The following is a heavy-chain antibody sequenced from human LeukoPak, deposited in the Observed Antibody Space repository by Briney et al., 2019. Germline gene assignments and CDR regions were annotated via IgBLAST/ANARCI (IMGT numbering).Heavy chain of an antibody. CDR2: IYSDDRT. Sequence: GGSLRLSCAASGFTVTSNSMTWVRQAPGKGLEWVSIIYSDDRTSSADSVKGRFTISRDNSKNTVFLQINSLRAEDTAVYYCATGGDYFYYWGQGALVTVSS. CDR3: ATGGDYFYY. J-gene: IGHJ4*02. CDR1: GFTVTSNS. V-gene: IGHV3-66*01.